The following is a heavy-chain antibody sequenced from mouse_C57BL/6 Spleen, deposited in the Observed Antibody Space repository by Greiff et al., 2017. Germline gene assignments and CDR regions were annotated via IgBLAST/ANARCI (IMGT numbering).Heavy chain of an antibody. CDR2: INPSSGYT. J-gene: IGHJ1*03. D-gene: IGHD1-1*01. Sequence: QVQLQQSGAELARPGASVKMSCKASGYTFTSYTMHWVKQRPGQGLEWIGYINPSSGYTKYNQKFKDKATLTADKSSSTAYMQLNSLTSEDSAVYYCARWDYGSSYGYFDVWGTGTTVTVSS. CDR1: GYTFTSYT. V-gene: IGHV1-4*01. CDR3: ARWDYGSSYGYFDV.